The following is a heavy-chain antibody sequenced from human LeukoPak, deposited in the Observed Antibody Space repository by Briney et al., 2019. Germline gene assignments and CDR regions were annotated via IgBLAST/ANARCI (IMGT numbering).Heavy chain of an antibody. D-gene: IGHD2-2*01. CDR3: ARLVVPAAMAMAVDY. Sequence: ASVKVSCKASGYTFTGYYMHWVRQAPGQGLEWMGRINPNGGGTNYAQKFQGRVTMTRDTSISTAYMELSRLRSDDTAVYYCARLVVPAAMAMAVDYWGQGTLVTVSS. CDR2: INPNGGGT. J-gene: IGHJ4*02. V-gene: IGHV1-2*06. CDR1: GYTFTGYY.